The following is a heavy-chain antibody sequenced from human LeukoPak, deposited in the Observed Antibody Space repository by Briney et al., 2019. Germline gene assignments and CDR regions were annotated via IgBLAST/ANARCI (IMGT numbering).Heavy chain of an antibody. D-gene: IGHD3-16*02. CDR1: GFTFSSYG. Sequence: GGSLRLSCAASGFTFSSYGMHWVRQAPGKGLEWVAFIRYDGSNKYYADSVKGRFTISRDNSKYTLYLQMNSLRAEDTAVYYCAKDPKLRLGELSLYRGRIPCWGQGTLVTVSS. J-gene: IGHJ4*02. CDR2: IRYDGSNK. V-gene: IGHV3-30*02. CDR3: AKDPKLRLGELSLYRGRIPC.